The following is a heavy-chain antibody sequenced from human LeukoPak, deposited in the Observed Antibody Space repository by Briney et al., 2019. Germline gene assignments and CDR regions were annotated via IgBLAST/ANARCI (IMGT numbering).Heavy chain of an antibody. CDR3: ARHKDEYSGSYGRVDYYYYYGMDV. CDR1: GGSISSSSYS. V-gene: IGHV4-39*01. CDR2: IYYSGST. Sequence: PSETLSLTCTVSGGSISSSSYSWGWIRQPPGKGLEWIGSIYYSGSTYYNPSLKSRVTISVDTSKNQFSLKLSSVTAADTAVYYCARHKDEYSGSYGRVDYYYYYGMDVWGQGTTVTVSS. J-gene: IGHJ6*02. D-gene: IGHD1-26*01.